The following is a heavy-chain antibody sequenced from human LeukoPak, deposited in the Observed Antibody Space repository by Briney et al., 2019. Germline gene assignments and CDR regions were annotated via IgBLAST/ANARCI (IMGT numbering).Heavy chain of an antibody. CDR2: MNPNSGNT. Sequence: ASVKVSCKASGYTFTSYDINWVRQATGQGLEWMGWMNPNSGNTGYAQNFQGRVTMTRNTSISTAHMELSSLRSEDTAVYYCARAVLLWFGELLLDPWGQGTLVTVSS. J-gene: IGHJ5*02. V-gene: IGHV1-8*01. CDR3: ARAVLLWFGELLLDP. CDR1: GYTFTSYD. D-gene: IGHD3-10*01.